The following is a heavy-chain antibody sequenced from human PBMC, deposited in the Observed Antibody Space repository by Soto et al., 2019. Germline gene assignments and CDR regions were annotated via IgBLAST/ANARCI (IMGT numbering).Heavy chain of an antibody. CDR1: GFTFEDHT. V-gene: IGHV3-43*01. Sequence: DVQLVESGGAVVQPGGSLRLSCAASGFTFEDHTMHWVRQAPGKGLEWVCLVNWDGGATFYAASVKGRFTVSRDNSKNSLYVQMNGLRNDDTAFYYCAKGPWNEAYFDFWGQGTLVMVSS. CDR3: AKGPWNEAYFDF. D-gene: IGHD1-1*01. J-gene: IGHJ4*02. CDR2: VNWDGGAT.